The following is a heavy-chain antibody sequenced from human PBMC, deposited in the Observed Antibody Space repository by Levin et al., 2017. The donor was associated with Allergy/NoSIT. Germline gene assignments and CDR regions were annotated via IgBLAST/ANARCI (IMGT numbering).Heavy chain of an antibody. CDR2: IKQDGSEK. J-gene: IGHJ5*02. D-gene: IGHD4-11*01. V-gene: IGHV3-7*03. CDR1: GFTFSSYW. CDR3: ARNVYSRFDP. Sequence: GESLKISCAASGFTFSSYWMSWVRPAPGKGLEWVANIKQDGSEKYYVDSVTGRFTISRDNAKNSLYLQMNSLRAADTAVYYCARNVYSRFDPWGQGTLVAVSS.